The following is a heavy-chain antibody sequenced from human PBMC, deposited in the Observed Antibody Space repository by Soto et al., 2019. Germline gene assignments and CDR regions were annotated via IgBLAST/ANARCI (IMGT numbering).Heavy chain of an antibody. CDR3: ARDGVRGLYSSSWYRWFDP. Sequence: KTGGSLRLSCAASGFTFSSYSMNWVRQAPGKGLEWVSSISSSSSYIYYADSVKGRFTISRDNAKNSLYLQMNGLRAEDTAVYYCARDGVRGLYSSSWYRWFDPWGQGTLVTVSS. D-gene: IGHD6-13*01. CDR1: GFTFSSYS. V-gene: IGHV3-21*01. J-gene: IGHJ5*02. CDR2: ISSSSSYI.